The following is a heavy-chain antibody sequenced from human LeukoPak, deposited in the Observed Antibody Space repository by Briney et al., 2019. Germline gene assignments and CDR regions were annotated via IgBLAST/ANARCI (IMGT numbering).Heavy chain of an antibody. Sequence: SVKVSCKASGGTFSSYAISWVRQAPGQGLEWMGRIIPIFGTANYAQKFQGRVTITTDESTSTAYMELSSLRSEDTAVYYCARAYNAYYYNSSGYYYDYWGQGTLVTVSS. V-gene: IGHV1-69*05. D-gene: IGHD3-22*01. CDR3: ARAYNAYYYNSSGYYYDY. CDR2: IIPIFGTA. J-gene: IGHJ4*02. CDR1: GGTFSSYA.